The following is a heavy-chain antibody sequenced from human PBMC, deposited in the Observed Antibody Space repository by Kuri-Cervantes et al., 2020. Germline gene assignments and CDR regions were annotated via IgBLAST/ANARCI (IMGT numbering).Heavy chain of an antibody. CDR3: ARGAGSSGYYYDYFDY. CDR2: VSTYDGGA. D-gene: IGHD3-22*01. V-gene: IGHV1-18*01. Sequence: ASVKVSCKASAYSFTSYGVTWVRQAPGQGLEWMGWVSTYDGGADYAQNFQGRVTMTTDTSTSTAYMELRNLRSDDTAVYYCARGAGSSGYYYDYFDYWGQGTLVTSPQ. J-gene: IGHJ4*02. CDR1: AYSFTSYG.